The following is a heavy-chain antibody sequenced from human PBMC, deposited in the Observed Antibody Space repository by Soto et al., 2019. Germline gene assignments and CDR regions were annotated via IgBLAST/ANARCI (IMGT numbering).Heavy chain of an antibody. V-gene: IGHV5-51*01. CDR1: GYSFTSYW. CDR3: ASHYYDSSGSYDAFDI. D-gene: IGHD3-22*01. J-gene: IGHJ3*02. Sequence: PGGSLKISCKGSGYSFTSYWIGWVRQMPGKGLEWMGIIYPGDSDTRYSPSFQGQVTISADKSISTAYLQWSSLKASDTAMYYCASHYYDSSGSYDAFDIWGQGTMVTVSS. CDR2: IYPGDSDT.